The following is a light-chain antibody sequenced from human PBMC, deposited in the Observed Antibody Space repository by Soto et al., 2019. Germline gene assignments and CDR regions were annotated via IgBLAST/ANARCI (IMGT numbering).Light chain of an antibody. J-gene: IGKJ5*01. CDR2: GAT. CDR3: QQCVTSPAIT. V-gene: IGKV3-20*01. Sequence: PGERATLSCWASESVGDYLAWYQQKPGQAPRLLIYGATKRTSGTPDRFSGTGSETAFTLAISRLEPGDFAVYYCQQCVTSPAITFGQGTRLEIK. CDR1: ESVGDY.